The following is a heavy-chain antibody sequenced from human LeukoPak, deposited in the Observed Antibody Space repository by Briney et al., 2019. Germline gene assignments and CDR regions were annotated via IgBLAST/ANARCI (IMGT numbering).Heavy chain of an antibody. CDR1: GFSFSSYS. Sequence: GRCLRLSCVASGFSFSSYSMNCARQAPGDWMEWVSCITGSVASIYNADSVKGRYTTSRDDARKTLFLQMNSLRAEDTAVYYCARSRDSSGYPDAFDFWGQGTMVTVST. CDR3: ARSRDSSGYPDAFDF. V-gene: IGHV3-21*01. J-gene: IGHJ3*01. D-gene: IGHD3-22*01. CDR2: ITGSVASI.